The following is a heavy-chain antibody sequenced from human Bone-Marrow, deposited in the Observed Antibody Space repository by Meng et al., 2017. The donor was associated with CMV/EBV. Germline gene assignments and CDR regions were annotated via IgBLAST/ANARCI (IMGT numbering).Heavy chain of an antibody. J-gene: IGHJ4*02. D-gene: IGHD3-3*01. V-gene: IGHV4-59*12. CDR3: ARGDFWSGYYTGRLFDY. CDR2: IYYSGST. CDR1: GGSISSYY. Sequence: SETLSLTCTVSGGSISSYYWSWIRQPPGKGLEWIGYIYYSGSTNYNPSLKSRVTISVDTSKNQFSLKLSSVTAADTAVYYCARGDFWSGYYTGRLFDYWGQGTLVTVSS.